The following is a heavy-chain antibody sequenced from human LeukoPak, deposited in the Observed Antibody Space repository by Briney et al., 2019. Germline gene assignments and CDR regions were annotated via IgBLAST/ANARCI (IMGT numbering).Heavy chain of an antibody. CDR1: GFTFSSYA. V-gene: IGHV3-23*01. Sequence: GGSLRLSCAASGFTFSSYAMSWVRQAPGKGLEWVSAISGSGGSTYYADSVKGRFTISGDNSKNTLYLQMNSLRAEDTAVYYCAKDGYSSGWFNTYWGQGTLVTVSS. CDR3: AKDGYSSGWFNTY. CDR2: ISGSGGST. J-gene: IGHJ4*02. D-gene: IGHD6-19*01.